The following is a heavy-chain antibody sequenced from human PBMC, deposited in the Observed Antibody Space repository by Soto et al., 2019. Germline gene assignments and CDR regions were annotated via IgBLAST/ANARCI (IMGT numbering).Heavy chain of an antibody. Sequence: GASVKVSCKASGYNFVKYGITWVRQAPGQGLEWLGWISPYNGNTKYAQKIQGRVIMTTDTSTTTAYLELLSLTSDDTAVYYCARVILEWYPHCPMDVCGPGTSVT. CDR3: ARVILEWYPHCPMDV. J-gene: IGHJ6*02. CDR2: ISPYNGNT. CDR1: GYNFVKYG. V-gene: IGHV1-18*01. D-gene: IGHD3-3*01.